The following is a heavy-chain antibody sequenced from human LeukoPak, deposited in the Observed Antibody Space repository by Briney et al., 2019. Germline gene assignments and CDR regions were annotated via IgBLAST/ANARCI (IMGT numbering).Heavy chain of an antibody. CDR3: ARDNKSGYSSGWTFDY. CDR1: GYTFTSYY. Sequence: ASVKVSCKASGYTFTSYYMHWVRQAPGQGLEWMGIINPSGGITSYAQKFQGRVTMTRDTSTSTVYMELSSLRSEDTAVYYCARDNKSGYSSGWTFDYGGQGTLVTVSS. CDR2: INPSGGIT. V-gene: IGHV1-46*01. D-gene: IGHD6-19*01. J-gene: IGHJ4*02.